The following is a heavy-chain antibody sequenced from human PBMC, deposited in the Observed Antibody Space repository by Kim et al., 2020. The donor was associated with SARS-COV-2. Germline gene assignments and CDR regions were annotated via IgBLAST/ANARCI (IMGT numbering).Heavy chain of an antibody. CDR1: GASITSDY. D-gene: IGHD6-19*01. V-gene: IGHV4-59*08. CDR2: VSESGSA. CDR3: VKGSGWYNY. J-gene: IGHJ4*02. Sequence: SETLSLTCTVSGASITSDYWNWIRQPPGQGLQWIGFVSESGSATYNPSLTSRVAISIDTTNNQFSLKLDSVTAADTAVYYCVKGSGWYNYWGQGTLVIVS.